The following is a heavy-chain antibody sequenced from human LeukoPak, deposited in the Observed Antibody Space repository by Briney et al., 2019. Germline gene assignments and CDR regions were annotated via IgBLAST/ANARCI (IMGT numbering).Heavy chain of an antibody. V-gene: IGHV3-23*01. CDR2: ISGSGGST. CDR1: GFTFSSYA. CDR3: ARESGYDLGIDY. J-gene: IGHJ4*02. Sequence: PGGSLRLSCAASGFTFSSYAMSWVRQAPGKGLEGVSAISGSGGSTYYADSVKGRFTISRDNSKNTLYLQMNSLRAEDTAVYYCARESGYDLGIDYWGQGTLVTVSS. D-gene: IGHD5-12*01.